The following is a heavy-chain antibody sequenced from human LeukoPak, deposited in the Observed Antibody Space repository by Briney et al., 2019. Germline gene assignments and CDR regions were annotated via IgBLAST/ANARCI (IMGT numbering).Heavy chain of an antibody. D-gene: IGHD1-7*01. CDR2: IYTSGST. J-gene: IGHJ4*02. CDR3: TRESTAWYNWNYWTFDY. V-gene: IGHV4-61*02. Sequence: SETLSLTCTVSGGSISSSSYYWSWIRQPAGKGLEWIGRIYTSGSTNYNPSLKSRVTMSVDTSKNQFSLKLSSVTAADTAVYYCTRESTAWYNWNYWTFDYWGQGTLVTVSS. CDR1: GGSISSSSYY.